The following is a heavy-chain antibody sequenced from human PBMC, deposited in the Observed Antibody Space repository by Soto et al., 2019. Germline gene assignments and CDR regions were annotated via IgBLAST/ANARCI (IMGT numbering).Heavy chain of an antibody. J-gene: IGHJ5*02. CDR1: GGSISSGDYY. CDR3: ARERPDGSMLDP. D-gene: IGHD6-13*01. CDR2: IYYSGST. V-gene: IGHV4-30-4*01. Sequence: QVQLQESGPGLVKPSQTLSLTCTVSGGSISSGDYYWSWIRQPPGKGLEWIGYIYYSGSTYYNPSLKSRVTISVDTSKNQFSLKRSSVTDAYTAVYYCARERPDGSMLDPWGQGTLVTVSA.